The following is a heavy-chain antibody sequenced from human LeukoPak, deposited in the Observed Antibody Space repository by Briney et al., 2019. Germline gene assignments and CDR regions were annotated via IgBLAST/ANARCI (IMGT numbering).Heavy chain of an antibody. J-gene: IGHJ4*02. D-gene: IGHD3-3*01. CDR3: ARHSSDYDFWSGYPYYFDY. Sequence: SETLSLTCTVSGGSISSYYWSWIRQPPGKGLEWIGYIYYSGSTNYNPSLRSRVTISVDTSKNQFSLKLSSVTAADTAVYYCARHSSDYDFWSGYPYYFDYWGQGTLVTVSS. V-gene: IGHV4-59*08. CDR2: IYYSGST. CDR1: GGSISSYY.